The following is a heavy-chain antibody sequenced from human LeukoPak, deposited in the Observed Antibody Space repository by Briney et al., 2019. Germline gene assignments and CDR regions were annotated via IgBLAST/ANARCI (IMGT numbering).Heavy chain of an antibody. CDR1: GFTFGDYS. CDR2: IRNKTSGGTT. J-gene: IGHJ4*02. D-gene: IGHD2-15*01. Sequence: PGGSLRLSCTASGFTFGDYSMTWFRQAPGKGLEWVSFIRNKTSGGTTEHAASVRGRFTTSRDDSKSIAYLQMNSLKTEDIALYYCTRDRIMTDFWGQGTLVTVSS. V-gene: IGHV3-49*03. CDR3: TRDRIMTDF.